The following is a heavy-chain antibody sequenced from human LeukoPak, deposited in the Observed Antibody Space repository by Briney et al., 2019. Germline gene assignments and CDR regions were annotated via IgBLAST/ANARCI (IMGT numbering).Heavy chain of an antibody. CDR2: MYPNSGNT. Sequence: GASVKDSCKASGYTFTSYDTNWVRQATGQGREGMGWMYPNSGNTGSAQRFQGRLTMTRDTSRCTAYMELRSLKSEDSAVYYCARGPLVRLPSSFDPWGQGTLVTVSS. CDR3: ARGPLVRLPSSFDP. CDR1: GYTFTSYD. D-gene: IGHD3-16*02. V-gene: IGHV1-8*01. J-gene: IGHJ5*02.